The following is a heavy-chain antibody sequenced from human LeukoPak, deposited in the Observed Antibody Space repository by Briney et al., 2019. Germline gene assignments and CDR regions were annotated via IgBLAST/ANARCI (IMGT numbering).Heavy chain of an antibody. CDR1: GYSISSGYY. CDR3: ARHLSAAIPDY. CDR2: IYLSGST. V-gene: IGHV4-38-2*01. J-gene: IGHJ4*02. Sequence: PSETLSLTCAVSGYSISSGYYWGWIRQPPGKGLEWIGSIYLSGSTYYNPSLKSRVTISVDTSKNQFSLKLSSVTAADTAVYYCARHLSAAIPDYWGQGTLVTVSS. D-gene: IGHD2-2*02.